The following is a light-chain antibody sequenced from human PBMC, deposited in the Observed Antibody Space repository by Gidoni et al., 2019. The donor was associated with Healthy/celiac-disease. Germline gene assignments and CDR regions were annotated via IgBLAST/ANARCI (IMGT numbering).Light chain of an antibody. J-gene: IGKJ4*01. Sequence: EIVMTQSPATLSVSPGERATLSCRASQRVSSNLAWYQQKPGQAPRLLIYGASTRATGIPARFSGSGSGTEFTLTISSLQSEDFAVYYCQQYNNWPPTVGGGTKVEIK. CDR1: QRVSSN. V-gene: IGKV3-15*01. CDR2: GAS. CDR3: QQYNNWPPT.